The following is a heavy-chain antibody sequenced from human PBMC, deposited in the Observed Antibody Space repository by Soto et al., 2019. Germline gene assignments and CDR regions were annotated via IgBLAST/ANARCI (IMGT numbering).Heavy chain of an antibody. J-gene: IGHJ3*02. Sequence: QVQLQQWGAGLLKPSETLSLTCAVYGGSVSGANYYWSWIRQPPGKGLEWIGEMSHSGGTHFNPSLKSRVTISVDTSTNQFSLKMSSGTAADTALYYCAGVERGTATTVVDAFDIWGPGTMVTVSS. V-gene: IGHV4-34*01. CDR2: MSHSGGT. CDR3: AGVERGTATTVVDAFDI. D-gene: IGHD1-1*01. CDR1: GGSVSGANYY.